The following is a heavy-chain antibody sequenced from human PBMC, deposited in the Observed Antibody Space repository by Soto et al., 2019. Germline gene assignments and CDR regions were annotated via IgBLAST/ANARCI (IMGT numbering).Heavy chain of an antibody. V-gene: IGHV3-21*01. Sequence: PGGSLRLSCAASGFTFSRYSMNWVRQAPGKWLEWVSSISSSSSFIYYTDSVKGRFTISRDNAKDSLFLQMNSLRAEDTAVYYCARDGISGSDCVRYFEYWGRGTLVTVSS. CDR2: ISSSSSFI. J-gene: IGHJ4*02. CDR3: ARDGISGSDCVRYFEY. D-gene: IGHD5-12*01. CDR1: GFTFSRYS.